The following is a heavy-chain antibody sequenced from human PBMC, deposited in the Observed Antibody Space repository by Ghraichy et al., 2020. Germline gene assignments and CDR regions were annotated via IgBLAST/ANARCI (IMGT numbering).Heavy chain of an antibody. CDR1: GFTFSDYY. J-gene: IGHJ4*02. D-gene: IGHD3-10*01. CDR2: ISISNTYA. Sequence: GESLNISCAASGFTFSDYYMTWIRQAPGKGLEWVSYISISNTYANFADSVKGRFTISRDDAKNSLYLQMNSLRAEDTAVYYCARGSRVLCFGDWGQGTLVTVSS. CDR3: ARGSRVLCFGD. V-gene: IGHV3-11*06.